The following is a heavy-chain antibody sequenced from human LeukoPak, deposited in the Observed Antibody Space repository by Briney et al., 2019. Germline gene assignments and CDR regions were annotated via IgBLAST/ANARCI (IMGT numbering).Heavy chain of an antibody. J-gene: IGHJ4*02. V-gene: IGHV3-21*01. Sequence: GGSLRLSCAASGFTFSSYSMNWVRQAPGKGLEWVSSISSSSSYIYYADSVKGRFTTSRDNAKNSLYLQMNSLRAEDTAVYYCARAKPGYGDYTSPYYWGQGTLVTVSS. CDR3: ARAKPGYGDYTSPYY. CDR1: GFTFSSYS. D-gene: IGHD4-17*01. CDR2: ISSSSSYI.